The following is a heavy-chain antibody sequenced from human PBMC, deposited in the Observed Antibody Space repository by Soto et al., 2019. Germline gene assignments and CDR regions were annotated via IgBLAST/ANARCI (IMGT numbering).Heavy chain of an antibody. Sequence: QVQLQESGPGLVKASQTLSLTCTLSGASVSSAEHYWSWIRQPPGKGLEWIGYSYYSGGSYYNASLPWGFSIAVDTSQNPVSLKLTSVTAADTGVYYCARLIGYGPAGAADKWGPGILVSVSS. V-gene: IGHV4-30-4*01. CDR1: GASVSSAEHY. J-gene: IGHJ4*02. D-gene: IGHD5-12*01. CDR3: ARLIGYGPAGAADK. CDR2: SYYSGGS.